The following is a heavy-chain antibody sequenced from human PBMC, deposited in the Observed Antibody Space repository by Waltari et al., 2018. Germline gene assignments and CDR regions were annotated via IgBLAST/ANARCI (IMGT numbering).Heavy chain of an antibody. V-gene: IGHV1-69-2*01. Sequence: EVQLVQSGAEVKKPGATVKISCKASGSTFTDYYMHWVQQAPGKGLEWMGRVDPEDGETIYAEKFQGRVTITADTSTDTAYMELSSLRSEDTAVYYCATGRYCGGDCYSNFDYWGQGTLVTVSS. D-gene: IGHD2-21*01. CDR1: GSTFTDYY. CDR2: VDPEDGET. CDR3: ATGRYCGGDCYSNFDY. J-gene: IGHJ4*02.